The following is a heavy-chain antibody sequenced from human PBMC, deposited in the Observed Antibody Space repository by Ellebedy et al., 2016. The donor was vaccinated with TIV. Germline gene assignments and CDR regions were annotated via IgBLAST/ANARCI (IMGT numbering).Heavy chain of an antibody. CDR2: ISSSGSHT. D-gene: IGHD3-22*01. CDR1: GFTFSNFE. Sequence: PGGSLRLSCEASGFTFSNFEVEWVRQAPGKGLEWVSYISSSGSHTPYADSVKGRFTISRDNAKNSVYLQMNRLRVDDTALYYCAREVRDSSGSYYGIDYWGQGTLVTVSS. V-gene: IGHV3-48*03. J-gene: IGHJ4*02. CDR3: AREVRDSSGSYYGIDY.